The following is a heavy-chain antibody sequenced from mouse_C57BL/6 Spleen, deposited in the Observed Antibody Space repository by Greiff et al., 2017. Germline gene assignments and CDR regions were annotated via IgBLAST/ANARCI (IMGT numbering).Heavy chain of an antibody. D-gene: IGHD2-4*01. CDR1: GYTFTSYD. V-gene: IGHV1-85*01. CDR3: AYYDYDASLYYFDY. Sequence: QVQLKESGPELVKPGASVKLSCKASGYTFTSYDINWVKQRPGQGLEWIGWIYPRDGSTKYNEKFKGKATLTVDTSSSTAYMERHSLPSEDSAVYFCAYYDYDASLYYFDYWGQGTTLTVSS. CDR2: IYPRDGST. J-gene: IGHJ2*01.